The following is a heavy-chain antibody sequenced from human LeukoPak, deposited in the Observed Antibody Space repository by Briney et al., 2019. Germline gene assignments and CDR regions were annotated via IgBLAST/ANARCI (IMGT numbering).Heavy chain of an antibody. Sequence: ASVKVSCKASGYTFTGYYMHWVRQAPGQGLEWMGWINPNSGGTNYAQKFQGRVTMTRDTSTSTVYMELSSLRSEDTAVYYCAGGDTAMEFDYWGQGTLVTVSS. D-gene: IGHD5-18*01. J-gene: IGHJ4*02. CDR2: INPNSGGT. CDR1: GYTFTGYY. CDR3: AGGDTAMEFDY. V-gene: IGHV1-2*02.